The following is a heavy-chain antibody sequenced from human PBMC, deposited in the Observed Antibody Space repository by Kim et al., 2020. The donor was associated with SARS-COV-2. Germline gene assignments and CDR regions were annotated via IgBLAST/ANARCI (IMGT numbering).Heavy chain of an antibody. V-gene: IGHV1-2*06. CDR3: ARVFRSAHYYDILTGYYDY. Sequence: ASVKVSCKASGYTFTGYYMHWVRQAPGQGLEWMGRINPNSGGTNYAQKFQGRVTMTRDTSISTAYMELSRLRSDDTAVYYCARVFRSAHYYDILTGYYDYWGQGTLVTVSS. CDR1: GYTFTGYY. D-gene: IGHD3-9*01. CDR2: INPNSGGT. J-gene: IGHJ4*02.